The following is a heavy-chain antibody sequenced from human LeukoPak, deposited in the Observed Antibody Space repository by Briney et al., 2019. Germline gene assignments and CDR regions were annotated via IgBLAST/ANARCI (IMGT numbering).Heavy chain of an antibody. D-gene: IGHD2-2*01. CDR3: ARRLTQYDCFDP. V-gene: IGHV6-1*01. CDR2: TYYRSTWYK. Sequence: SQTLSLTCAISGDSVSSNSVTWNWIRQSPSRGLEWLGRTYYRSTWYKDYAVSVRGRITINPDTSKNQFSLHLNSVTPEDTAVYYCARRLTQYDCFDPWGQGILVTVSS. J-gene: IGHJ5*02. CDR1: GDSVSSNSVT.